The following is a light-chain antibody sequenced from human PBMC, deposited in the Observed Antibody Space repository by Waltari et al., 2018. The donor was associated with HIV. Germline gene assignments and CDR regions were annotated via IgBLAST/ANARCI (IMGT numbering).Light chain of an antibody. CDR3: HVWDRSSDHHV. CDR1: NIGSKR. J-gene: IGLJ1*01. V-gene: IGLV3-21*02. CDR2: NGS. Sequence: SYVLTQSPSVSVAPGQTASITCGGNNIGSKRVHWYQQKAGQAPVLVVYNGSDRPSGIPERFSGSRSGNTATLTISRVEAGDEADYYCHVWDRSSDHHVFGPGTKVTVL.